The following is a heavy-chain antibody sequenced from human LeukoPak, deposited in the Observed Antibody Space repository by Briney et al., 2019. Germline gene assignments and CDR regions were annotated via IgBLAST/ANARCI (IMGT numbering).Heavy chain of an antibody. V-gene: IGHV3-23*01. D-gene: IGHD3-22*01. CDR2: ISGSGGST. CDR1: GFTFSSYA. CDR3: ARGSPYYYDSSGYYSY. Sequence: GGSLRLSCAASGFTFSSYAMSWVRQAPGKGLEWVSAISGSGGSTYYADSVKGRFTISRDNAKNSLYLQMNSLRAEDTAVYYCARGSPYYYDSSGYYSYWGQGTLVTVSS. J-gene: IGHJ4*02.